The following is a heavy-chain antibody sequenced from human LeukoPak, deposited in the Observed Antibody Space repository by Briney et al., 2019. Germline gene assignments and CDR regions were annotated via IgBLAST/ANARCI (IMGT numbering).Heavy chain of an antibody. CDR1: GVSFSGYY. CDR2: INHSGGS. J-gene: IGHJ4*02. Sequence: PSETLTLTCAVYGVSFSGYYWSWIRQPPGKGLEWMGEINHSGGSNYNPSLESRGTILSDTYKKQISLMQISVITADTAVYYCGRVNRRLRSATDYWGQGTLVTVSS. D-gene: IGHD6-25*01. CDR3: GRVNRRLRSATDY. V-gene: IGHV4-34*01.